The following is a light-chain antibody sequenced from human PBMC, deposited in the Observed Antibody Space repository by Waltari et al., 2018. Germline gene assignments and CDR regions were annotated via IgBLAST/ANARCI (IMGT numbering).Light chain of an antibody. Sequence: EIVLTPSPGTLSLSPWERATPSCRTSQSVRRTLAWYQQKPGQAPKLLIYGASLRATGIPYRFTGSGSGTDFSLTISSLEPEDFAVYFCQHYVRLPATFGQGTKVEIK. CDR3: QHYVRLPAT. CDR2: GAS. CDR1: QSVRRT. J-gene: IGKJ1*01. V-gene: IGKV3-20*01.